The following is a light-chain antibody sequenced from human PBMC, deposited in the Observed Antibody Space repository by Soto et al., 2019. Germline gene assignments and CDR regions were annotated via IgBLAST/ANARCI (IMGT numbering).Light chain of an antibody. CDR3: QQYNNWPS. CDR1: QSVSSY. J-gene: IGKJ5*01. Sequence: ENVLTLSPATLSLSPGERATLYCRASQSVSSYLAWYQQKPGQAPRLLIYGGSARATSVPARFIGSGSGTEFTLIITSPQSEDFAVYFCQQYNNWPSFGQGTRLEIK. CDR2: GGS. V-gene: IGKV3-15*01.